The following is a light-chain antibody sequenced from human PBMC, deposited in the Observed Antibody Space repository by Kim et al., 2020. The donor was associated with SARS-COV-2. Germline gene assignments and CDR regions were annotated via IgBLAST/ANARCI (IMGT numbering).Light chain of an antibody. CDR2: EDN. Sequence: KTVTISCTGSGGGIASNYVQWYQQRPGSAPTTVIYEDNQRPSGVPDRFSGSIDSSSNSASLTISGLKTEDETDYYCQSYDSSSWVFGGGTQLTVL. CDR1: GGGIASNY. CDR3: QSYDSSSWV. V-gene: IGLV6-57*02. J-gene: IGLJ3*02.